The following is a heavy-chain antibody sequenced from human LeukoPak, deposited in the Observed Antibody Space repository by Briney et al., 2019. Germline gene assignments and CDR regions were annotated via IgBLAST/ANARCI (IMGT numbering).Heavy chain of an antibody. CDR1: GFTFSSYV. CDR3: ARRWYFDL. CDR2: ISNDGSDK. J-gene: IGHJ2*01. Sequence: GGSLRLSCAASGFTFSSYVMHWVRQAPGKGLEWVAVISNDGSDKYYADSVKGRFTISRDNSKSTLYLQMNSLRTEDTAVYYCARRWYFDLWGRGTLVTVSS. V-gene: IGHV3-30*04.